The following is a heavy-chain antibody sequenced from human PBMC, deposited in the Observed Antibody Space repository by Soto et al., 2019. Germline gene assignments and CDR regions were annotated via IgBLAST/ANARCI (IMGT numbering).Heavy chain of an antibody. D-gene: IGHD4-17*01. CDR3: ARQDSPTDWFDP. CDR2: IYYSGST. V-gene: IGHV4-59*01. Sequence: PSETLSLTCTVSGGSIGGYYGSWIRQPPGKGLEWIGYIYYSGSTNYNPSLKSRVTISVDTSKNQFSLKLSSVTAADTAVYYCARQDSPTDWFDPWGQGTLVTVSS. J-gene: IGHJ5*02. CDR1: GGSIGGYY.